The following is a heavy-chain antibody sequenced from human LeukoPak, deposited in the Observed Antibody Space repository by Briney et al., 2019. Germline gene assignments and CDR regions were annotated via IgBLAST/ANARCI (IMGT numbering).Heavy chain of an antibody. CDR3: ARAPRIAAAGSGFDP. Sequence: ASVKVSCKASGYTFTSYGISWVRQAPGQGLEWMGGIIPIFGTANYAQKFQGRVTITTDESTSTAYMELSSLRSEDTAVYYCARAPRIAAAGSGFDPWGQGTLVTVSS. D-gene: IGHD6-13*01. V-gene: IGHV1-69*05. CDR1: GYTFTSYG. J-gene: IGHJ5*02. CDR2: IIPIFGTA.